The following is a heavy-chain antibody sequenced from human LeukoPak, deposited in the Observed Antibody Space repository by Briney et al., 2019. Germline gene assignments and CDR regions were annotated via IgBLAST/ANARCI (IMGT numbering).Heavy chain of an antibody. J-gene: IGHJ3*02. CDR3: AREKGCGGDCYAFDI. Sequence: PSETLSLTCTVSGGSISSYYLSWIRQPPGQGLEWIGYIYYSGSTNYNPSLKSRVTISVDTSKNQFSLKLSSVTAADTAVYYCAREKGCGGDCYAFDIWGQGTMVTVSS. CDR2: IYYSGST. CDR1: GGSISSYY. V-gene: IGHV4-59*01. D-gene: IGHD2-21*02.